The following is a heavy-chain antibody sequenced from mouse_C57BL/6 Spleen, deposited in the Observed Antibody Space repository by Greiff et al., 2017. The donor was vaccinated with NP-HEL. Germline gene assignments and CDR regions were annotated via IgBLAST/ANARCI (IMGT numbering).Heavy chain of an antibody. CDR2: IHPNSGST. D-gene: IGHD2-4*01. CDR3: ARRAQVYYDYDVDY. J-gene: IGHJ2*01. Sequence: QVQLQQPGAELVKPGASVKLSCKASGYTFTSYWMHWVKQRPGQGLEWIGMIHPNSGSTNYNEKFKSKATLTVDKSSSTAYMQLSSLTSEDSAVYYCARRAQVYYDYDVDYWGQGTTLTVSS. V-gene: IGHV1-64*01. CDR1: GYTFTSYW.